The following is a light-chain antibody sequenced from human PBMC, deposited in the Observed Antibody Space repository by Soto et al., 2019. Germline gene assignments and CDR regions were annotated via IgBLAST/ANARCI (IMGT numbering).Light chain of an antibody. J-gene: IGKJ1*01. V-gene: IGKV3-20*01. CDR1: QSFSGSD. CDR2: GVS. Sequence: VVTQSPGTLSLSPGERATLSCRASQSFSGSDLAWYQQKPGQAPRLLISGVSNRVTGTTDRLSGSGSGTHITLTITSLAPEDCSVCYCHQYGPSPPTFGPATKVEI. CDR3: HQYGPSPPT.